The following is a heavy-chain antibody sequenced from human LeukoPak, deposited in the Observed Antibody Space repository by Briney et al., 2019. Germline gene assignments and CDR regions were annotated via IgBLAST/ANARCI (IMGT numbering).Heavy chain of an antibody. CDR3: VKDRPTWPIDY. CDR2: ISSSGVTT. J-gene: IGHJ4*02. V-gene: IGHV3-23*01. D-gene: IGHD5-12*01. CDR1: GFTFTGYS. Sequence: GGSLRLSCAASGFTFTGYSMSWVRLAPRKGLEWVSAISSSGVTTYYADPVKGRFTISRDNSKNTLYLQMNSLRAEDTAVYYCVKDRPTWPIDYWGQGTLVTVSS.